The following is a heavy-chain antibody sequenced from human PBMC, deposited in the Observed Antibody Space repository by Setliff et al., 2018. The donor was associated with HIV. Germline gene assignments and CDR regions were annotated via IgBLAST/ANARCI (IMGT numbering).Heavy chain of an antibody. CDR1: GFIFDDYA. Sequence: PGGSLRLSCAASGFIFDDYAMHWVRQAPGKGLEWVSGISWNGDSIAYAGSVKGRFTISRDNAKNSLYLQMNSLRAEDTAVYYCARVSRGGWQQLARWDYYYMDVWGKGTTVTVSS. J-gene: IGHJ6*03. D-gene: IGHD6-13*01. CDR2: ISWNGDSI. V-gene: IGHV3-9*01. CDR3: ARVSRGGWQQLARWDYYYMDV.